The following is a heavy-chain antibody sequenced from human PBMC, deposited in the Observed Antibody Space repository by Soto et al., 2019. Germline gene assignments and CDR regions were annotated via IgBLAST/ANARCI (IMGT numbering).Heavy chain of an antibody. CDR3: TTVHFDVLTGSFDY. V-gene: IGHV3-15*07. J-gene: IGHJ4*02. D-gene: IGHD3-9*01. CDR1: GFTFGNAW. CDR2: IKSKIHGGTT. Sequence: EVHLVESGGGLVKPGGSLRLSCAASGFTFGNAWMNGFRQAPGKGLEGVGRIKSKIHGGTTDYAAPVRGRFTISRDDSKNTLFLQMNSLKTEDAAVYYCTTVHFDVLTGSFDYWGQGTLVTVSS.